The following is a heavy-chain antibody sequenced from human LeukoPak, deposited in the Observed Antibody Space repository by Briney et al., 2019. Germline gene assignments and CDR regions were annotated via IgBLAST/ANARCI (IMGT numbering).Heavy chain of an antibody. D-gene: IGHD1-26*01. CDR1: GFTFSSYS. CDR2: ISSSSSYI. CDR3: ARGDGGAAGYDY. Sequence: PGGSLRLSRAASGFTFSSYSMNWVRQAPGKGLVWVSSISSSSSYIYYADSVKGRFTISRDNAKNSLYLQMNSLRAEDTAVYYCARGDGGAAGYDYWGQGTLVTVSS. V-gene: IGHV3-21*01. J-gene: IGHJ4*02.